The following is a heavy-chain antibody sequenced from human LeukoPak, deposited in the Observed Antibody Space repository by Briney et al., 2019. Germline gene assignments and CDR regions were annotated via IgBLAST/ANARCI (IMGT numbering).Heavy chain of an antibody. CDR3: ARLGYYDSSGFFPDAFDI. J-gene: IGHJ3*02. CDR1: GGSISSSSYY. V-gene: IGHV4-39*01. CDR2: IYYSGST. D-gene: IGHD3-22*01. Sequence: PSETPSLTCTVSGGSISSSSYYWGWIRQPPGKGLEWIGSIYYSGSTYYNPSLKSRVTISVDTSKNQFSLKLSSVTAADTAVYYCARLGYYDSSGFFPDAFDIWGQGTMVTVSS.